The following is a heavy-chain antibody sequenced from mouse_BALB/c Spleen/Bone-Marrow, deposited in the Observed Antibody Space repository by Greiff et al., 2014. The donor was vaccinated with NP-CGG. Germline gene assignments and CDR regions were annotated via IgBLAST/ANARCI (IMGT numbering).Heavy chain of an antibody. CDR3: ARGDYRYGDFAMDY. CDR1: GYALSSNW. CDR2: IYSGDGDT. Sequence: VQLQQSGAELVRPGSSVKISCKASGYALSSNWMNWVKQRPGQGLEWIGQIYSGDGDTNYNGKFQGKATLTADKSSSTAYMQLXXLTSEDSAVYFCARGDYRYGDFAMDYWGQGTSVTVSS. D-gene: IGHD2-12*01. V-gene: IGHV1-80*01. J-gene: IGHJ4*01.